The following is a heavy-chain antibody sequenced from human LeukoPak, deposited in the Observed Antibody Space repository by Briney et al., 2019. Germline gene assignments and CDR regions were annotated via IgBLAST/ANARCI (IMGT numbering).Heavy chain of an antibody. V-gene: IGHV3-9*01. CDR2: ISWNSGSI. D-gene: IGHD6-13*01. Sequence: GRSLRLSCAASGFTFDDYAMHWVRQAPGKGLEWVSGISWNSGSIGYADSVKGRLTISRDNAKNSLYLQMNSLRAEDTALYYCAKDRRYSSSWAFDYWGQGTLVTVSS. J-gene: IGHJ4*02. CDR3: AKDRRYSSSWAFDY. CDR1: GFTFDDYA.